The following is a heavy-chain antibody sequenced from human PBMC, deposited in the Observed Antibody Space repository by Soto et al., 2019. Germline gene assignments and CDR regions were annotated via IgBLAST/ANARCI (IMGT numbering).Heavy chain of an antibody. CDR2: ISAYNANT. CDR3: ARGGAYSNYFDY. CDR1: GYSFNKFA. J-gene: IGHJ4*02. Sequence: GASVKVSCKASGYSFNKFAITWVRQAPGQGLEWMGWISAYNANTNYAQKLQGRVTMTTDTSTSTAYMELRSLRSDDTAVYYCARGGAYSNYFDYWGQGALVTVS. D-gene: IGHD4-4*01. V-gene: IGHV1-18*01.